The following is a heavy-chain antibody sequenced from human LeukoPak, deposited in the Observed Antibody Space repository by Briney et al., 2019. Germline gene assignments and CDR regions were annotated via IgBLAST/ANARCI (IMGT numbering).Heavy chain of an antibody. Sequence: GGSLRLSCAASGFTFSNYDMHWVRQAPGKGLEWVTFILYDGSNEYYADSVKGRFTISRDNSKNTLYLQMNSLRAEDTAVYYCAVDGEVPIVGARGDAFDIWGQGTMVTVSS. V-gene: IGHV3-30*02. CDR3: AVDGEVPIVGARGDAFDI. CDR1: GFTFSNYD. CDR2: ILYDGSNE. D-gene: IGHD1-26*01. J-gene: IGHJ3*02.